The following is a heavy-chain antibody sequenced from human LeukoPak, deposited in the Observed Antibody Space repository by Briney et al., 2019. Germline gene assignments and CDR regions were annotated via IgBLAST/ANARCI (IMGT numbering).Heavy chain of an antibody. J-gene: IGHJ2*01. CDR1: GFTFSSYV. V-gene: IGHV3-33*01. D-gene: IGHD1-1*01. CDR2: IWYDASNE. Sequence: GRSLRLSCAASGFTFSSYVIHWVRQAPGKGQEWVAVIWYDASNEHYADSVKGRCTISRDNSKNTVYLQMNSLRAEDTAVYYCARDGRMGSPQWYFDVWGRGTLVTVSS. CDR3: ARDGRMGSPQWYFDV.